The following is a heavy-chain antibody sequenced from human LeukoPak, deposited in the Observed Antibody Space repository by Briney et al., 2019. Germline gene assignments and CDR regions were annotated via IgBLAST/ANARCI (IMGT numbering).Heavy chain of an antibody. Sequence: PGGFLRLSCAASGFTFSSYWMSWVRQAPGKGLEWVANIKQDGSEKYYVDSVKGRFTISRDNAKNSLYLQMNSLRAEDTAVYYCARGTTAAAGYYYFDYWGQGTQVTVSS. CDR1: GFTFSSYW. CDR2: IKQDGSEK. D-gene: IGHD6-13*01. V-gene: IGHV3-7*04. CDR3: ARGTTAAAGYYYFDY. J-gene: IGHJ4*02.